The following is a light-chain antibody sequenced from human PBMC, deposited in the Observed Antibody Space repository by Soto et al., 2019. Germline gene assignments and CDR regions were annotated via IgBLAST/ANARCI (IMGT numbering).Light chain of an antibody. CDR2: GAS. CDR3: QHYGSSPVT. CDR1: QTVSNKY. V-gene: IGKV3-20*01. Sequence: EVVLTQSPDTLSLSPGERATLSCRTSQTVSNKYLTWYQQKPGQPPRLLTYGASSRATGVPDRFSGSGSGTDFTLTISRLEPEDFGMYYCQHYGSSPVTFGQGTRLEIK. J-gene: IGKJ5*01.